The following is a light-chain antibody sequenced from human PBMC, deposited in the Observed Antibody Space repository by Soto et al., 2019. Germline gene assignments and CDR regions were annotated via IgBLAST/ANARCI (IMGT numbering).Light chain of an antibody. J-gene: IGLJ2*01. V-gene: IGLV2-8*01. CDR2: DVS. Sequence: QSALAQPPSASGSPGQSVTISCTGTSSDVGAYNYVSWYQQHRGKAPKLIIYDVSQRPSGIPDRFSGSKSGNTASLTVSGLQAEDEAVYYCNSFAVSAHVVFGGRTQLTVL. CDR3: NSFAVSAHVV. CDR1: SSDVGAYNY.